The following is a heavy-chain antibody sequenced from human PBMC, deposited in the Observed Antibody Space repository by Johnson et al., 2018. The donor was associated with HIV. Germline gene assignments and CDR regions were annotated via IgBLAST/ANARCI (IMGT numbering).Heavy chain of an antibody. CDR3: ARVTMIVVVMQAFDI. D-gene: IGHD3-22*01. CDR2: TNSDGSST. J-gene: IGHJ3*02. CDR1: GFTFSDYY. V-gene: IGHV3-11*06. Sequence: QEKLVESGGGLVKPGGSLRLSCAASGFTFSDYYMSWIRQAPGKGLEWVSRTNSDGSSTNYADSVKGRFTISRDKAKNTLYLQMNSLRAEDTAVYYCARVTMIVVVMQAFDIWGQGTMVTVSS.